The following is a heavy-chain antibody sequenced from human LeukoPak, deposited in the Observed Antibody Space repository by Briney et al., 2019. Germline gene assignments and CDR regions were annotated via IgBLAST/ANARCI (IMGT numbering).Heavy chain of an antibody. D-gene: IGHD6-19*01. V-gene: IGHV3-23*01. CDR2: ISGSGGST. J-gene: IGHJ4*02. CDR3: AKDLFRRIAVADPDY. CDR1: GGSISSYY. Sequence: ETLSLTCTVSGGSISSYYWSWVRQAPGKGLEWVSAISGSGGSTYYADSVKGRFTISRDNSKNTLYLQMNSLRAEDTAVYYCAKDLFRRIAVADPDYWGQGTLVTVSS.